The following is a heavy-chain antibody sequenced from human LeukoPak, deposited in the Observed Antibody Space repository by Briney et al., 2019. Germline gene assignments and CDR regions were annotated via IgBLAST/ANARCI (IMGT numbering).Heavy chain of an antibody. CDR2: IYYSGST. CDR1: GGSISSGDYY. J-gene: IGHJ4*02. D-gene: IGHD2-2*01. V-gene: IGHV4-30-4*08. Sequence: SQTLPLTCTVSGGSISSGDYYWSWIRQPPGKGLEWIGYIYYSGSTYYNPSLKSRVTISVDTSKNQFSLKLSSVTAADTAVYYCARGVVPAAINFDYWGQGTLVTVSS. CDR3: ARGVVPAAINFDY.